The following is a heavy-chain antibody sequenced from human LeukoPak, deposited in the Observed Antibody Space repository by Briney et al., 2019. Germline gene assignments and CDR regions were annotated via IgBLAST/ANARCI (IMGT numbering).Heavy chain of an antibody. CDR1: GYTFTGYY. V-gene: IGHV1-2*02. CDR3: ARVVQGENYFDY. CDR2: INPNSGGT. D-gene: IGHD3-16*01. Sequence: ASVKVSCKASGYTFTGYYMHWVRQAPGQGLEWMGWINPNSGGTNYAQKFQGRVTMTRDTSISTAYMELSRLRSDDTAVYYCARVVQGENYFDYWGQGTLVTVSS. J-gene: IGHJ4*02.